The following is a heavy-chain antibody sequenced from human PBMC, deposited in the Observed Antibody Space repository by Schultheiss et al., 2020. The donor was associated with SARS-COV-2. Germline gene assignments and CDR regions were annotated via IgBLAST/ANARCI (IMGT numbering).Heavy chain of an antibody. CDR2: ISSGNSYR. CDR3: ARDTAMIVGEHFQH. CDR1: GFTFSNAW. V-gene: IGHV3-11*06. Sequence: GGSLRLSCAASGFTFSNAWMSWVRQAPGKGLEWLSYISSGNSYRNYADSVKGRFTISRDNSKNTLYLQMNSLRAEDTAVYYCARDTAMIVGEHFQHWGQGTLVTVSS. J-gene: IGHJ1*01. D-gene: IGHD3-22*01.